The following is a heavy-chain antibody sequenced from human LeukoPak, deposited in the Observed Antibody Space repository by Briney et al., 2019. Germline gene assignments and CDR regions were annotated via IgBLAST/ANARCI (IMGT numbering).Heavy chain of an antibody. CDR1: GFTFSDTW. D-gene: IGHD3-10*01. CDR3: ATPVPHGSDPSLYYYYMDV. CDR2: IRSDGSDT. V-gene: IGHV3-74*01. J-gene: IGHJ6*03. Sequence: TGGSLRLSCAASGFTFSDTWMHWVRQAPGEGLVWVSRIRSDGSDTRYAESVKGRFTISRDNAKNTLYLQMNSLRAEDTAVYYCATPVPHGSDPSLYYYYMDVWGKGTTVTISS.